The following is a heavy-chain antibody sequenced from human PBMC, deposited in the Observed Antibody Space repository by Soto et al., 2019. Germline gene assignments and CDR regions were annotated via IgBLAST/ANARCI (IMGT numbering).Heavy chain of an antibody. Sequence: EVQLLESGGGLVQPGGSLRLSCAASGFTFSSYAMSWVRQAPGKGLEGVSAISGSGGSTYYADSVKGRFTISRDNSKNTLYLQMNSLRAEDTAVYYCANYTHPYDFWSGYPFDPWGQGTLVTVSS. CDR3: ANYTHPYDFWSGYPFDP. J-gene: IGHJ5*02. D-gene: IGHD3-3*01. CDR1: GFTFSSYA. V-gene: IGHV3-23*01. CDR2: ISGSGGST.